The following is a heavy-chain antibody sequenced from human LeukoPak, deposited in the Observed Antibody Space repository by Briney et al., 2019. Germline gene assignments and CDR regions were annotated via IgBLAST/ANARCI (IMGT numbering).Heavy chain of an antibody. CDR3: ARSDYDSSGYGGP. CDR1: GYTFTGYY. V-gene: IGHV1-2*02. D-gene: IGHD3-22*01. CDR2: INPNSGGT. Sequence: GASVKVSCKASGYTFTGYYMHWVRQAPGQGLEWMGWINPNSGGTSYAQKFQGRVTMTRDTSISTAYMELSRLRSDDTAVYYCARSDYDSSGYGGPWGQGTLVTVSS. J-gene: IGHJ5*02.